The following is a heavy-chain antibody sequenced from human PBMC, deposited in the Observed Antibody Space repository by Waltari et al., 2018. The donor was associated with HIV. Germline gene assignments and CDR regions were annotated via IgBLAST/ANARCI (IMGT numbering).Heavy chain of an antibody. CDR2: IKYDGTER. CDR1: GFTFTSNW. V-gene: IGHV3-7*03. Sequence: EEQLVDSGGGLVQPGESLRLSCLTSGFTFTSNWMRWFRQAPGKGLEWVASIKYDGTERKYADSVKGRFTISRDNAKTSLFLEMHNLRVEDTGIYSWATSSSADAHWGQGTLVTVSS. J-gene: IGHJ4*02. CDR3: ATSSSADAH. D-gene: IGHD2-2*01.